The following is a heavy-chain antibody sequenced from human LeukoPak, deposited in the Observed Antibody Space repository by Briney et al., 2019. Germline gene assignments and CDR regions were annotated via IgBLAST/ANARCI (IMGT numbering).Heavy chain of an antibody. CDR3: ARGLNYYDSSGSVAYYYYYYMDV. CDR2: INWNGGST. D-gene: IGHD3-22*01. V-gene: IGHV3-20*04. CDR1: GFTFDDYG. J-gene: IGHJ6*03. Sequence: GGSLRLSCAVSGFTFDDYGMSWVRQAPGKRLEWVSGINWNGGSTGYADSVKGRFTISRDNAKNSLYLQMNSLRAEDTALYYCARGLNYYDSSGSVAYYYYYYMDVWGKGTTVTVSS.